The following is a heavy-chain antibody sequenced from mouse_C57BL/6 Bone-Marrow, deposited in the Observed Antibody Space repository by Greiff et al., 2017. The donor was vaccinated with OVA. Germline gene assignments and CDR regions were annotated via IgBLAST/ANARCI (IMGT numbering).Heavy chain of an antibody. CDR1: GYTFTSYW. V-gene: IGHV1-64*01. Sequence: VQLQQPGAELVKPGASVKLSCKASGYTFTSYWMHWVKQRPGQGLEWIGMIHPNSGSTNYNEKFKSKATLTVDKSSSTAYMQLSSLTSEDSTVYYCASYGYYPFDYWGKGTTLTVSS. CDR2: IHPNSGST. CDR3: ASYGYYPFDY. J-gene: IGHJ2*01. D-gene: IGHD2-3*01.